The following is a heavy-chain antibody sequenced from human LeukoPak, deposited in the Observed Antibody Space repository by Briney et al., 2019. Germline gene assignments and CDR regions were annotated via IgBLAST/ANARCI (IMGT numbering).Heavy chain of an antibody. CDR2: ISFDGRDK. D-gene: IGHD2-21*01. Sequence: GKSLRLSCAASGFSFIRHAMHWVRQAPGKGLEWVTGISFDGRDKYYADSVEGRFTISRDNSKNTLTLQMNSLRAEDTAVYYCARGHRGYYFDYWGQGTLVTVSS. J-gene: IGHJ4*02. CDR1: GFSFIRHA. V-gene: IGHV3-30*04. CDR3: ARGHRGYYFDY.